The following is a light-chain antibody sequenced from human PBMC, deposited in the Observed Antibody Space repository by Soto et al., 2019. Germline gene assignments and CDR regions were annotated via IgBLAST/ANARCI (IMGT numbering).Light chain of an antibody. V-gene: IGLV1-44*01. CDR3: ATWDDGLYGPV. CDR2: RNN. J-gene: IGLJ3*02. Sequence: QSVLTQPPSASGTPGQRVTISCSGSRSNIGSNPVQWYLQLPGTAPKLLIYRNNERPSGVPDRFSGSKSGISASLAISGLQSEDEAEYHCATWDDGLYGPVFGGGTQLTVL. CDR1: RSNIGSNP.